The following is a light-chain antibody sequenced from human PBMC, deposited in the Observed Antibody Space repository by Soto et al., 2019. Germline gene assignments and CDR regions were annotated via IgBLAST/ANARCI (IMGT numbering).Light chain of an antibody. CDR1: QSVSNNY. CDR2: GAS. J-gene: IGKJ1*01. CDR3: QQYGSSGT. V-gene: IGKV3-20*01. Sequence: VFTQSPGTLSLSPGERATLSCRASQSVSNNYLAWYQQKPGQAPRLLIYGASNRATGIPDRISGSGSGTDFTLTISRLEPEDLAVYYCQQYGSSGTFGQGTKVDIK.